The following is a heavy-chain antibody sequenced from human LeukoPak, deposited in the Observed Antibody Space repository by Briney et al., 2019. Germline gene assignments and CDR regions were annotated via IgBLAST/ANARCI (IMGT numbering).Heavy chain of an antibody. CDR2: IWYDGSNK. Sequence: GGSLRLSCAASGFTFSGYGMHWVRQAPGKGLEWVAVIWYDGSNKYYADSVKGRFTISRDNSKNTLYLQMNSLRAEDTAVYYCAKGSKAVAPRSTFDYWGQGTLVTVSS. CDR1: GFTFSGYG. D-gene: IGHD6-19*01. J-gene: IGHJ4*02. CDR3: AKGSKAVAPRSTFDY. V-gene: IGHV3-33*06.